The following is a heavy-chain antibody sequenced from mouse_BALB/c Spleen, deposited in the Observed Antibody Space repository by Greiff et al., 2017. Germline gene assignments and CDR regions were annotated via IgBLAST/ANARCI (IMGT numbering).Heavy chain of an antibody. CDR2: ISYSGST. CDR1: GYSLTSDYA. D-gene: IGHD2-3*01. V-gene: IGHV3-2*02. Sequence: EVMLVESGPGLVKPSQSLSLTCTVTGYSLTSDYAWNWIRQFPGNKLGWMGYISYSGSTSYNPSLKSRISITRDTSKNQFFLQLNSVTTEDTATYYCARRLLDYAMDYWGQGTSVTVSS. J-gene: IGHJ4*01. CDR3: ARRLLDYAMDY.